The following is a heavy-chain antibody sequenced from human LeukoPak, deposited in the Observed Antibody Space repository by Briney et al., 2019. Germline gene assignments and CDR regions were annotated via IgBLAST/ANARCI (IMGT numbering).Heavy chain of an antibody. J-gene: IGHJ4*02. CDR1: GGSISSYY. V-gene: IGHV4-59*01. Sequence: PSETLSLTCTVSGGSISSYYWSWIRQPPGKGLEWIGYIYYSGSTNYNPSLRSRVTISVDTSKNQFSLKLSSVTAADTAVYYCARSDPDVASAFDYWGQGTLVTVSS. CDR3: ARSDPDVASAFDY. D-gene: IGHD6-25*01. CDR2: IYYSGST.